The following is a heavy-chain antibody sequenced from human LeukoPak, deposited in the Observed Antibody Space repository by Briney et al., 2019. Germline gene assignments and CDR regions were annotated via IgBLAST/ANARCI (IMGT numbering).Heavy chain of an antibody. D-gene: IGHD2-15*01. CDR1: GFTFSSYA. J-gene: IGHJ5*02. CDR2: ISYDGSNK. CDR3: ARGIYCNGGSCYTDP. V-gene: IGHV3-30*04. Sequence: PGGSLRLSCAASGFTFSSYAMHWVRQAPGKGLEWVAVISYDGSNKYYADSVKGRFTISRDNSKNTLYLQMNSLRAEDTAVYYCARGIYCNGGSCYTDPWGQGTLVTVSS.